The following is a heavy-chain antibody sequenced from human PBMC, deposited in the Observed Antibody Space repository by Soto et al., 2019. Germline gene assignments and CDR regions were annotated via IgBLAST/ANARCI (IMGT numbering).Heavy chain of an antibody. CDR1: GYTFTSYY. CDR3: ARDLGRDYGDYLGYFDY. J-gene: IGHJ4*02. Sequence: ASVKVSCKASGYTFTSYYMHWVRQAPGQGLEWMGIINPSGGSTSYAQKFQGRVTMTRDTSTSTVYMELSSLRSEDTAVYYCARDLGRDYGDYLGYFDYWGQGTLVTVSS. CDR2: INPSGGST. V-gene: IGHV1-46*01. D-gene: IGHD4-17*01.